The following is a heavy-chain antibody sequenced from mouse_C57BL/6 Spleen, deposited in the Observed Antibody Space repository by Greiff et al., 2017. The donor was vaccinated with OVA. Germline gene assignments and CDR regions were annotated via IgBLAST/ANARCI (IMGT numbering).Heavy chain of an antibody. CDR3: ARDAYYYGSWFAY. Sequence: QVQLQQSGAELVRPGSSVKLSCKASGYTFTSYWMHWVKQRPIQGLEWIGNIDPSDSETHYNQKFKDKATLTVDKSSSTAYMQLSSLTSEDSAVYYCARDAYYYGSWFAYWGQGTLVTVSA. D-gene: IGHD1-1*01. CDR1: GYTFTSYW. V-gene: IGHV1-52*01. CDR2: IDPSDSET. J-gene: IGHJ3*01.